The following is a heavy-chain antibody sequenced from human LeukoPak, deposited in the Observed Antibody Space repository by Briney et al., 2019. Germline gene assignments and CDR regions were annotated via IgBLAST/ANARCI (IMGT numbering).Heavy chain of an antibody. CDR1: GGSISSGSYY. CDR2: IYTSGST. D-gene: IGHD3-22*01. J-gene: IGHJ6*03. CDR3: ASLLNYYDSSGYSYYYYMDV. V-gene: IGHV4-61*02. Sequence: PSETLSLTCTVSGGSISSGSYYWSWIRQPAGKGLEWIGRIYTSGSTNYNPSLKSRATISVDTSKNQFSLKLSSVTAADTAVYYCASLLNYYDSSGYSYYYYMDVWGKGTTVTVSS.